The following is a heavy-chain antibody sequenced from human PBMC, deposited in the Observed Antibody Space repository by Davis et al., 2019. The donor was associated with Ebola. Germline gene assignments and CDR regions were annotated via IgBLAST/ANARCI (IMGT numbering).Heavy chain of an antibody. CDR1: GGSISSSSYY. Sequence: SETLSLTCTVSGGSISSSSYYWGWIRQPPGKGLEWIGSFYYSGTTYYNPSLKSRVTISVDKSKNQFSLKLISVTAADTAVYYCARYFDWLGFDYWGQGTLVTVSS. J-gene: IGHJ4*02. CDR3: ARYFDWLGFDY. V-gene: IGHV4-39*07. CDR2: FYYSGTT. D-gene: IGHD3-9*01.